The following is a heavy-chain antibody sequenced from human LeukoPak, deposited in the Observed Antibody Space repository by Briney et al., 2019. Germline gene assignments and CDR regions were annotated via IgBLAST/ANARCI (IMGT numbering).Heavy chain of an antibody. J-gene: IGHJ3*02. CDR2: ISAYNGNT. CDR3: ARAIPRGYSYGYDAFDI. D-gene: IGHD5-18*01. Sequence: ASVTVSCKASGYTFTSYGISWVRQAPGQGLEWMGWISAYNGNTNYAQKLQGRVTMTTDTSTSTAYMELRSLRSDDTAVYYCARAIPRGYSYGYDAFDIWGQGTMVTVSS. CDR1: GYTFTSYG. V-gene: IGHV1-18*01.